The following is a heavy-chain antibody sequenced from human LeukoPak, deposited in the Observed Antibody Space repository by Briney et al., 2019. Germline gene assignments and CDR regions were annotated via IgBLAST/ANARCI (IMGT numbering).Heavy chain of an antibody. J-gene: IGHJ6*02. Sequence: GGSLRLSCAASGFTFSNYAIHWVRQAPGKGLEWVAVISYDASNKYYADSVKGRFTVSRDNSKNTLYLQMNILRAEDTPLYHCARSQGLNYDFRRGPHYYGMDVSGQGTTVTVSS. CDR1: GFTFSNYA. V-gene: IGHV3-30-3*01. CDR3: ARSQGLNYDFRRGPHYYGMDV. CDR2: ISYDASNK. D-gene: IGHD3-3*01.